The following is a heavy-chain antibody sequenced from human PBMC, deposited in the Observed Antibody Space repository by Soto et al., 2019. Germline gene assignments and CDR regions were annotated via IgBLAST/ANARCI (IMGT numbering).Heavy chain of an antibody. CDR3: ARKGSATTASNWYFDL. J-gene: IGHJ2*01. CDR2: IIPILGIA. Sequence: SVKVSCKASGGTFSSYTISWVRQAPGQGLEWMGRIIPILGIANSVKGRFTISRDNSQNTVYLQMGSLRTEDMAVYYCARKGSATTASNWYFDLWGRGTLVTVSS. D-gene: IGHD2-15*01. V-gene: IGHV1-69*02. CDR1: GGTFSSYT.